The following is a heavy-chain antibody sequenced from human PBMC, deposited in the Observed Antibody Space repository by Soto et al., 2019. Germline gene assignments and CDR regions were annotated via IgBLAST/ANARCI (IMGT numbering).Heavy chain of an antibody. CDR3: ARVRQGCSANNCYFDP. CDR2: VHISGHS. CDR1: GGSVRAPDW. V-gene: IGHV4-4*02. Sequence: SETLSLTCAVSGGSVRAPDWWTWVRQSPDKGLEWIAEVHISGHSNYNPSLRSRVSVSIDSSKNQFYLNLNSVTAADTAIYYCARVRQGCSANNCYFDPWGQGTQVTVSS. J-gene: IGHJ5*01. D-gene: IGHD1-1*01.